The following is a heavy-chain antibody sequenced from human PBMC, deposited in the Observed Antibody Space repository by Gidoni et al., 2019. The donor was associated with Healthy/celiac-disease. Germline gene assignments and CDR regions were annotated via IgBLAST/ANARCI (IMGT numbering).Heavy chain of an antibody. Sequence: EVQLVESGGGLVQPGGSLRLSCSASGFTFRSYAMHWVRQAPGKGLEYVSAISSNGGSTYYADSVKGRFTISRDNSKNTLYLQMSSLRAEDTAVYYCVKDGDFGVVTVDPNWFDPWGQGTLVTVSS. J-gene: IGHJ5*02. CDR2: ISSNGGST. V-gene: IGHV3-64D*06. CDR1: GFTFRSYA. CDR3: VKDGDFGVVTVDPNWFDP. D-gene: IGHD3-3*01.